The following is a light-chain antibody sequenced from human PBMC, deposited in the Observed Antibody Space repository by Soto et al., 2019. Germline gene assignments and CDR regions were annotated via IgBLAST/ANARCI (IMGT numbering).Light chain of an antibody. CDR3: SSYTSSSTLLYV. Sequence: QAVVTQPASVSGSPGQSITISCTGTSSDVGGYNYVSWYQQHPGKAPKLMIYDVSNRPSGVSNRFSGFKSGNTASLTISGLQAEDEADYYCSSYTSSSTLLYVFGTGTKVTVL. CDR1: SSDVGGYNY. CDR2: DVS. V-gene: IGLV2-14*01. J-gene: IGLJ1*01.